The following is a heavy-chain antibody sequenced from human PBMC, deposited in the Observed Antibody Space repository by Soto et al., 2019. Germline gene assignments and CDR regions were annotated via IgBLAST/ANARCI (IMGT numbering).Heavy chain of an antibody. D-gene: IGHD6-6*01. CDR1: GLTFSDHY. Sequence: PGGSLRLSCVASGLTFSDHYMDWVRQTPGKGLEWVGRSRNKANSYSTEYAASVKDRFFISRDDSKDAVYLQMNSLKTEDTAVYYCARDGSRYSSSPEIGLWGQGTMVTVSS. V-gene: IGHV3-72*01. CDR3: ARDGSRYSSSPEIGL. CDR2: SRNKANSYST. J-gene: IGHJ3*01.